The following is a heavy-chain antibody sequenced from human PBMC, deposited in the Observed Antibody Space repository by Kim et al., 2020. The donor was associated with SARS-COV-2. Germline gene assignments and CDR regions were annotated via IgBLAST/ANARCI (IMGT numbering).Heavy chain of an antibody. V-gene: IGHV3-11*04. CDR2: ISSSGSTI. CDR3: ASDDIGYSYGEFDY. J-gene: IGHJ4*02. CDR1: GFTFSDYY. D-gene: IGHD5-18*01. Sequence: GGSLRLSCAASGFTFSDYYMSWIRQAPGKGLEWVSYISSSGSTIYYADSVKGRFTISRDNAKNSLYLQMNSLRAEDAAVYYCASDDIGYSYGEFDYWGQGTLVTVSS.